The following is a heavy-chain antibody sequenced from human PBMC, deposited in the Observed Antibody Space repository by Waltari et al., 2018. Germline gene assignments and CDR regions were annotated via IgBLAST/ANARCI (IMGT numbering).Heavy chain of an antibody. CDR1: GASISSGSYY. V-gene: IGHV4-61*02. CDR3: AREGDCGGSCYYFDY. D-gene: IGHD2-15*01. CDR2: IYTSGST. J-gene: IGHJ4*02. Sequence: QVQLQESGPGLVKPSQTLSLTCTVSGASISSGSYYWSWIRQPAGKGLEWIGRIYTSGSTNYNPSLKSRVTISVDTSKNQFSLKLSSVTAADTAVYYCAREGDCGGSCYYFDYWGQGTLVTVSS.